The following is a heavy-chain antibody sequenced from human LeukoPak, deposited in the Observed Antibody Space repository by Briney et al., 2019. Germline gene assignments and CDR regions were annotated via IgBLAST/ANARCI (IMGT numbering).Heavy chain of an antibody. J-gene: IGHJ4*02. CDR1: GFTFSSYW. V-gene: IGHV3-7*01. Sequence: GGSLRPSCAASGFTFSSYWMSWVRQAPGKGLEWVANIKQDGSEKYYVDSVKGRFTISRDNAKNSLYLQMNSLRAEDTAVYYCARDDDYYDSSGYAFDYWGQGTLVTVSS. CDR2: IKQDGSEK. CDR3: ARDDDYYDSSGYAFDY. D-gene: IGHD3-22*01.